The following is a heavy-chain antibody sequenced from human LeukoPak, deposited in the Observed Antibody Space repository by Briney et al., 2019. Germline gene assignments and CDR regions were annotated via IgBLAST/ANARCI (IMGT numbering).Heavy chain of an antibody. V-gene: IGHV4-30-2*02. CDR1: GGSISSGGYY. CDR3: ARDSSGYYYLDY. CDR2: IYHSGST. D-gene: IGHD3-22*01. J-gene: IGHJ4*02. Sequence: SQTLSLTCTVSGGSISSGGYYWSWIRQPPGKGLEWIGYIYHSGSTYYNPSLKSRVTISVDRSKNQFSLKLSSVTAADTAVYYCARDSSGYYYLDYWGQGALVTVSS.